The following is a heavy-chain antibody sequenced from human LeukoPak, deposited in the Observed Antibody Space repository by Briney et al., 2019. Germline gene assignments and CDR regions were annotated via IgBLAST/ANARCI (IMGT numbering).Heavy chain of an antibody. CDR1: GGSISSYC. V-gene: IGHV4-59*01. CDR3: ARGARYYYDSSGYYYGSDDAFDI. D-gene: IGHD3-22*01. J-gene: IGHJ3*02. CDR2: IYYSGST. Sequence: PSETLSLTCTVSGGSISSYCWSWIRQPPGKGLEWIGYIYYSGSTNYNPSLKSRVTISVDTSKNQFSLKLSSVTAADTAVYYCARGARYYYDSSGYYYGSDDAFDIWGQGTMVTVSS.